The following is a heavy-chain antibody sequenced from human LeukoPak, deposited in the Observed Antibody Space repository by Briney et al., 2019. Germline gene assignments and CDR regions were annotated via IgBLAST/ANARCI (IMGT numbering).Heavy chain of an antibody. V-gene: IGHV3-30-3*01. Sequence: GRSLRLSCAASGFTFSSYAMHWVRQAPGKGLEWVAVISYDGSNKYYADSVKGRFTISRDNSRNTLYLQMNSLRAEDTAVYYCASRAAVGATTDYWGQGTLVTVSS. CDR2: ISYDGSNK. CDR3: ASRAAVGATTDY. D-gene: IGHD1-26*01. J-gene: IGHJ4*02. CDR1: GFTFSSYA.